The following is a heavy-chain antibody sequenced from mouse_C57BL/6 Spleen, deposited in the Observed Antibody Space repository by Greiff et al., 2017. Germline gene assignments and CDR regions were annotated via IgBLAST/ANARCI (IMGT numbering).Heavy chain of an antibody. V-gene: IGHV1-42*01. J-gene: IGHJ4*01. CDR3: ARAYYCRDYYAMDD. D-gene: IGHD1-1*01. CDR2: INPSTGGT. CDR1: GYSFTGYY. Sequence: VHVKQSGPELVKPGASVKISCKASGYSFTGYYMNWVKQSPEKSLEWIGEINPSTGGTTYNQKFKAKATLTVDKSSSTAYMQLKSLTSEDSAVYYCARAYYCRDYYAMDDWGQGTSVTV.